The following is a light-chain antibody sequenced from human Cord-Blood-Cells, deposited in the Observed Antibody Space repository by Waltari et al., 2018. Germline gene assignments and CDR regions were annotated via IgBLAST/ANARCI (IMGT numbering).Light chain of an antibody. CDR3: QQSYSTPRT. CDR2: AAS. CDR1: QSISSY. V-gene: IGKV1-39*01. J-gene: IGKJ2*01. Sequence: EIQMTQSPSSLSASVGDRVTITCRASQSISSYLNWYQQKPGQAPKLLIYAASSLQSGVPSSFSGSGSGTDFTLTISSLQPEDFATYYCQQSYSTPRTFGQGTKLEIK.